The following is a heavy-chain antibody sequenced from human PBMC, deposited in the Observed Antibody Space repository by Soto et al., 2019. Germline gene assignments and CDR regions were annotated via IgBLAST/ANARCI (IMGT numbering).Heavy chain of an antibody. CDR2: IYYTEGT. D-gene: IGHD1-26*01. Sequence: SETLSLTCTVSGGSISSSNYYWAWIRQPPGKGLEWIGNIYYTEGTYYNPSLKSRVTISVDTSKNQVSLKLFSVTAADTAVYHCVSAAKWELLFDYWGQGTLVTVSS. CDR1: GGSISSSNYY. J-gene: IGHJ4*02. V-gene: IGHV4-39*01. CDR3: VSAAKWELLFDY.